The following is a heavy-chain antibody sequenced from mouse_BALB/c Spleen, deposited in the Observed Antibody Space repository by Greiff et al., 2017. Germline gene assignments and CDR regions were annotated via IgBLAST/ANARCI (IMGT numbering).Heavy chain of an antibody. Sequence: VKVEESGPGLVAPSQSLSITCTVSGFSLTSYGVHWVRQPPGKGLEWLGVIWAGGSTNYNSALMSRLSISKDNSKNQVFLKMNSLQTDDTAMYYCARDDYDGWYFDVWGAGTTVTVSS. CDR2: IWAGGST. CDR1: GFSLTSYG. V-gene: IGHV2-9*02. CDR3: ARDDYDGWYFDV. D-gene: IGHD2-4*01. J-gene: IGHJ1*01.